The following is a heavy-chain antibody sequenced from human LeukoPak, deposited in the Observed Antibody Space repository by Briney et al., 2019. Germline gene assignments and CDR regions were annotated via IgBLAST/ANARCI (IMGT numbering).Heavy chain of an antibody. Sequence: PGGSLRLSCAASGFTFSSYAMSWVRQAPGKGLEWVSGISGSGGSTYYADSVKGRFTISRDNSKNTLYLQMNSLRAEDTAVYYCAKLVVPAAIRGGAFDIWGHGTMVTVSS. CDR1: GFTFSSYA. CDR3: AKLVVPAAIRGGAFDI. J-gene: IGHJ3*02. CDR2: ISGSGGST. V-gene: IGHV3-23*01. D-gene: IGHD2-2*01.